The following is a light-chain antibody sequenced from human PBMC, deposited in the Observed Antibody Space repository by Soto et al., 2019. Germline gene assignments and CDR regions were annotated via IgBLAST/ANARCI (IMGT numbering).Light chain of an antibody. CDR3: AAWDDGLNGL. J-gene: IGLJ1*01. Sequence: QSVLTQPPSASGTPGQRVTISCSGSSSNIGSNTVNWYQQIPGTAPKLLIYSNNQRPSGVPDRFSGTKSGTSASLAISGLQSEDEADYYCAAWDDGLNGLFGTGTKLTVL. CDR2: SNN. CDR1: SSNIGSNT. V-gene: IGLV1-44*01.